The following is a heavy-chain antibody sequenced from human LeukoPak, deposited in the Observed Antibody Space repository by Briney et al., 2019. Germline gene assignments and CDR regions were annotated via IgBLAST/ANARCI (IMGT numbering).Heavy chain of an antibody. Sequence: GGSLRLSCAASGFTFSSYWMHWVRQAPGKGLVWVSRINSDGSFTTYADSVKGRFTISRDNSKNTLYLQMSSLRVEDTAVYYCAKDPSVYYGDYIIRWGQGTLVIVSS. V-gene: IGHV3-74*03. J-gene: IGHJ4*02. D-gene: IGHD4-17*01. CDR3: AKDPSVYYGDYIIR. CDR2: INSDGSFT. CDR1: GFTFSSYW.